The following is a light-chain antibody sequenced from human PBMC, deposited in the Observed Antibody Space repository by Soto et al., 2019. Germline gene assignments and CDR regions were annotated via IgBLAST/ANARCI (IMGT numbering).Light chain of an antibody. CDR1: QSVSSY. J-gene: IGKJ1*01. V-gene: IGKV3-11*01. Sequence: EIVLTQSRSTLSLSPVERATRSCRASQSVSSYLAWYQQKPGQAPRLLMYEASNRATGIPARFSGGGSGTDFTLTISSLEPEDFAVYYCQQRSDWPWTFGQGTKV. CDR2: EAS. CDR3: QQRSDWPWT.